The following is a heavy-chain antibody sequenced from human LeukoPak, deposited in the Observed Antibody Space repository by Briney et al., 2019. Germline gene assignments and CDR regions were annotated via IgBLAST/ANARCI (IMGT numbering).Heavy chain of an antibody. Sequence: GGSLRLSCAASGFTASSNYMSWVRQAPGKGLEWVSVIYSGGSTYYADSVKGRFTISRDNSKNTLYLQMNSLRAEDTAVYYCARGGYYYDSSGYFTYYFDYWGQGTLVTVSS. D-gene: IGHD3-22*01. CDR2: IYSGGST. V-gene: IGHV3-66*01. J-gene: IGHJ4*02. CDR3: ARGGYYYDSSGYFTYYFDY. CDR1: GFTASSNY.